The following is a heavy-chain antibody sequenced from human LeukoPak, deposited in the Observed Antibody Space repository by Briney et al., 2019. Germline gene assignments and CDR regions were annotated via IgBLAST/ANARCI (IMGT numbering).Heavy chain of an antibody. CDR3: ARGGEYYYGSGSYETVGFDP. D-gene: IGHD3-10*01. V-gene: IGHV4-39*07. Sequence: SETLSLTCTVSGGSISSSSYYWGWIRQPPGKGLEWIGSIYYSGSTYYNPSLKSRVIISVDTSKNQFSLKLSSVTAADTAVYYCARGGEYYYGSGSYETVGFDPWGQGTLVTVSS. CDR2: IYYSGST. CDR1: GGSISSSSYY. J-gene: IGHJ5*02.